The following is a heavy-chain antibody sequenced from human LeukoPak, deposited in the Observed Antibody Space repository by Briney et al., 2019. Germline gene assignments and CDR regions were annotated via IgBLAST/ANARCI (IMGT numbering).Heavy chain of an antibody. CDR2: ILNDGSQE. Sequence: PGGSLRLSCAASGFTFSSYGMHWVRQAPGKGLEWVTVILNDGSQEKYADSVKGRFTISRDNSKNTLFLQMNSVRAEDTAVYYCARDDALGDNALDIWGQGTMVTVSS. V-gene: IGHV3-33*01. CDR1: GFTFSSYG. CDR3: ARDDALGDNALDI. J-gene: IGHJ3*02. D-gene: IGHD3-16*01.